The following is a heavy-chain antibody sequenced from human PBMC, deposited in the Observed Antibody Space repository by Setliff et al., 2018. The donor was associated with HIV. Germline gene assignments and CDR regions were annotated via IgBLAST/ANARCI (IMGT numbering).Heavy chain of an antibody. Sequence: GGSLRLSCLVSGFTVSTYSLNWARQAPGKRPEYVAALSRGGDNTKYADSVKGRFIISRDTSKNTLYLQMNSLRAEDTAVYYCARDLSYDYDRSSDTFDYWGQGTLVTVSS. J-gene: IGHJ4*02. CDR2: LSRGGDNT. V-gene: IGHV3-64*04. CDR3: ARDLSYDYDRSSDTFDY. CDR1: GFTVSTYS. D-gene: IGHD3-22*01.